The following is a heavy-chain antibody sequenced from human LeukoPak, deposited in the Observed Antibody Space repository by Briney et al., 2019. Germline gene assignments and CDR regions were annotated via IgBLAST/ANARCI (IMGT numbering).Heavy chain of an antibody. CDR1: GGSISSYY. J-gene: IGHJ5*02. V-gene: IGHV4-34*01. CDR3: ASHVLLWFGELWSNWFDP. D-gene: IGHD3-10*01. Sequence: PSETLSLTCTVSGGSISSYYWSWIRQPPGKGLEWIGEINHSGSTNYNPSLKSRVTISVDTSKNQFSLKLSSVTAADTAVYYCASHVLLWFGELWSNWFDPWGQGTLVTVSS. CDR2: INHSGST.